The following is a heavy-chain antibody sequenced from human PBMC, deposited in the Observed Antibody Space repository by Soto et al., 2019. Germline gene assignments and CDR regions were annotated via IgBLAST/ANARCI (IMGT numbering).Heavy chain of an antibody. D-gene: IGHD3-22*01. V-gene: IGHV1-18*01. J-gene: IGHJ4*02. CDR1: GYTFTSYG. CDR3: VRDRRNYYVSSDYSPPSPTFLY. Sequence: ASVKVSCKASGYTFTSYGISWVRQAPGQGLEWMGWISADNGKTNYAQKFQGRVTMSTGTSTSTAYMELRSLRSDDTAVYYCVRDRRNYYVSSDYSPPSPTFLYGGQGTLVTFSS. CDR2: ISADNGKT.